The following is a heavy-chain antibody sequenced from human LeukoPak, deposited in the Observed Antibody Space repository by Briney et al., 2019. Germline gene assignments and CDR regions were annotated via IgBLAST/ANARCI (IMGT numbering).Heavy chain of an antibody. CDR3: ARGGRIAAAGFDY. D-gene: IGHD6-13*01. CDR2: IYYSGST. V-gene: IGHV4-59*01. CDR1: GGSISSYY. Sequence: SETLSLTCTVSGGSISSYYWSWIRQPPGKGLEWIGYIYYSGSTNYNPSLKSRVTISVDTSKNQFSLKLSSVTAADTAVYYCARGGRIAAAGFDYWAREPWSPSPQ. J-gene: IGHJ4*02.